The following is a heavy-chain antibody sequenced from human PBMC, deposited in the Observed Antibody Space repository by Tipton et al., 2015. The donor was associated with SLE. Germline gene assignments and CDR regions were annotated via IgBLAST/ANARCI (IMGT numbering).Heavy chain of an antibody. D-gene: IGHD6-13*01. J-gene: IGHJ4*02. V-gene: IGHV1-69*05. CDR1: GYTFTSYG. CDR2: IIPIFGTA. Sequence: QSGPEVKKPGASVKVSCKASGYTFTSYGISWVRQAPGQGLEWMGGIIPIFGTATYAQKFQGRVTITTDESTTTAYMELSSLRSEDTAVYYCASPLSTVAAGSGLDYWGQGTLVTVSS. CDR3: ASPLSTVAAGSGLDY.